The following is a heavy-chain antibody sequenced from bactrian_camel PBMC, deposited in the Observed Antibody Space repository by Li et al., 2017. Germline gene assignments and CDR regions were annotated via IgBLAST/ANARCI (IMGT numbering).Heavy chain of an antibody. J-gene: IGHJ4*01. CDR1: GTTYASYC. Sequence: HVQLVESGGGSVQAGGSLRLSCKASGTTYASYCMGWFRQAPGKEPEGVAAIVLRGGHTYPNKGSTYYADAVKGRFSVSLDNAKNTVYLQMNSLKAEDTAMYYCAASGSCGPSRTVVHADEYRYWGQGTQVTVS. CDR3: AASGSCGPSRTVVHADEYRY. CDR2: IVLRGGHTYPNKGST. D-gene: IGHD6*01. V-gene: IGHV3S1*01.